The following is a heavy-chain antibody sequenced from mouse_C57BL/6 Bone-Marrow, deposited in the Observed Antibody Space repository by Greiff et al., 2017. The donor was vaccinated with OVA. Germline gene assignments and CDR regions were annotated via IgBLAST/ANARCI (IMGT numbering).Heavy chain of an antibody. CDR1: GYTFTSYW. D-gene: IGHD1-1*01. Sequence: QVQLQQPGAELVKPGASVKLSCKASGYTFTSYWMHWVKQRPGQGLEWIGMIHPNSGSTNYNEKFKSKATMTVDKSSSNAYMQLSSLTSEDSAVYYCARFYYYGSSYFDYWGQGTTLTVSS. J-gene: IGHJ2*01. CDR3: ARFYYYGSSYFDY. CDR2: IHPNSGST. V-gene: IGHV1-64*01.